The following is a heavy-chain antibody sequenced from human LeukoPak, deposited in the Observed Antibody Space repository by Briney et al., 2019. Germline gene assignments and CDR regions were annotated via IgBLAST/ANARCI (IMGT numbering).Heavy chain of an antibody. CDR3: AGLRGSSGGY. Sequence: SETLSLTCTVSGGSISSHYWSWIRQPPGKGLEWIGEINHSGSTNYNPSLKSRVTISVDTSKNQFSLKLSSVTAADTAVYYCAGLRGSSGGYWGQGTLVTVSS. D-gene: IGHD1-26*01. CDR1: GGSISSHY. J-gene: IGHJ4*02. CDR2: INHSGST. V-gene: IGHV4-34*01.